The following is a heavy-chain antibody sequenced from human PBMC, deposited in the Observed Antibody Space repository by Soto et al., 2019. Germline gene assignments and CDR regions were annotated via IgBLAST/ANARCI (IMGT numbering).Heavy chain of an antibody. CDR1: GFTFSNYE. Sequence: PGGSLRLSCAASGFTFSNYEMNWVRQAPGKGLEWVSYISSSGSTIYYADSVKGRFTISRDNAKNSLYLQMNSLRAEDTAVYYCARDIRFLEWFLFDHWGQGTLVTVSS. J-gene: IGHJ5*02. CDR3: ARDIRFLEWFLFDH. V-gene: IGHV3-48*03. CDR2: ISSSGSTI. D-gene: IGHD3-3*01.